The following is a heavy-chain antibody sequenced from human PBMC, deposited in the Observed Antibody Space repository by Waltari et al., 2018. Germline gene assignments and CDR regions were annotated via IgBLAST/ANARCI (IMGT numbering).Heavy chain of an antibody. Sequence: QVQLVQSGAEVMKPGSSVKVSCKASGGTFSSYAISWVRQAPGQGLEWMGRIIPIFGTANYAQKFQGRVTSTADKATSTAYMELSSLRSEDTAVYYCARDIAAAGTDNWFDPWGQGTLVTVSS. CDR1: GGTFSSYA. J-gene: IGHJ5*02. CDR3: ARDIAAAGTDNWFDP. D-gene: IGHD6-13*01. V-gene: IGHV1-69*08. CDR2: IIPIFGTA.